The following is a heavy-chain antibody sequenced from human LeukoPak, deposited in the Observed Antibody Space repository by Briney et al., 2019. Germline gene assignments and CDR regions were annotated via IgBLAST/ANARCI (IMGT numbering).Heavy chain of an antibody. J-gene: IGHJ4*02. V-gene: IGHV1-2*02. Sequence: ASVKVSCKASGYTFTGYYMHWVRQAPGRGLEWMGWINPNSGGTNYAQKFQGRVTMTRDTFISTAYMELSRLRSDDTAAYYCARGGIDIVVVPAALDYWGQGTLVTVSS. D-gene: IGHD2-2*01. CDR1: GYTFTGYY. CDR2: INPNSGGT. CDR3: ARGGIDIVVVPAALDY.